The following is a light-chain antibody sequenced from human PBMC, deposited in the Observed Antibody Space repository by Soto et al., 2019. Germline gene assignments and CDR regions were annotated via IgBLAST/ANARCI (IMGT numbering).Light chain of an antibody. J-gene: IGKJ3*01. Sequence: DIVMTQSPDSLAVSLGERATINCKSSQSVLYSSNNNNYLAWYQQKPGQPPKLLIYWASTRESGVPDRFSGSGSGTEFTLTISSLQAEDVAVYYCQQYYSTPPTFGPGTKVDIK. CDR2: WAS. CDR1: QSVLYSSNNNNY. CDR3: QQYYSTPPT. V-gene: IGKV4-1*01.